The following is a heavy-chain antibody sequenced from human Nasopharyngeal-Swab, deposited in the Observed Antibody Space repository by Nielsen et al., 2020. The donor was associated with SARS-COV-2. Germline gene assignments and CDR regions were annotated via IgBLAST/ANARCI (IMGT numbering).Heavy chain of an antibody. J-gene: IGHJ4*02. Sequence: GESLKISCKASGFSVTSHGMHWVRQAPGKGLEWVAVIWYYGTNKFYADSVKGRFTISRDNAKNSLYLQMNTLRAEDTAVYYCVRDVIATVTTPPDYWGQGTLVTVSS. D-gene: IGHD4-17*01. V-gene: IGHV3-33*01. CDR1: GFSVTSHG. CDR2: IWYYGTNK. CDR3: VRDVIATVTTPPDY.